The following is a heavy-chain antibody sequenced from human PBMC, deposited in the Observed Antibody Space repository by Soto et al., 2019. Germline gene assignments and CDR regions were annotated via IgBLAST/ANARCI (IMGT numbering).Heavy chain of an antibody. CDR2: IYSGGYT. D-gene: IGHD2-2*01. CDR3: AAQPGGGGY. CDR1: GFTVSNNY. Sequence: EVQLVESGGGLIQPGGSLRLSCAVSGFTVSNNYMSWVRQAPGKGLEGVSVIYSGGYTAYGDSVKGRFTISRDNSKNTLYPKMNSLRPHDRALFFWAAQPGGGGYWGQGTLVTVSS. V-gene: IGHV3-53*01. J-gene: IGHJ4*02.